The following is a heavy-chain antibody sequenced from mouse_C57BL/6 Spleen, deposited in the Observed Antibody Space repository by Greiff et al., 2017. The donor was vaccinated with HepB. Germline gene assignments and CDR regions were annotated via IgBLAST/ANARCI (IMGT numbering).Heavy chain of an antibody. CDR1: GYTFTSYD. CDR2: IYPRDGST. J-gene: IGHJ2*01. V-gene: IGHV1-85*01. D-gene: IGHD1-1*01. CDR3: ARSRFITTVIDYFDY. Sequence: VQLQQPGPELVKPGASVKLSCKASGYTFTSYDINWVKQRPGQGLEWIGWIYPRDGSTKYNEKFKSKATLTVDTSSSTAYMELHSLTSEDSAVYFCARSRFITTVIDYFDYWGQGTTLTVSS.